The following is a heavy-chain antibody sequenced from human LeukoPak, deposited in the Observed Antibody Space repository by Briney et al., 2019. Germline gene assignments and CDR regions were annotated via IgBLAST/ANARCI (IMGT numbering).Heavy chain of an antibody. CDR3: ARVVQLPLGWDNNWFDP. CDR2: IYYSGST. V-gene: IGHV4-59*01. D-gene: IGHD2-2*01. CDR1: GGSISSYY. Sequence: SETLSPTCTVSGGSISSYYWSWIRQPPGKGLEWIGYIYYSGSTNYNPSLKSRVTISVDTSKNQFSLKLSSVTAADTAVYYCARVVQLPLGWDNNWFDPWGQGTLVTVSS. J-gene: IGHJ5*02.